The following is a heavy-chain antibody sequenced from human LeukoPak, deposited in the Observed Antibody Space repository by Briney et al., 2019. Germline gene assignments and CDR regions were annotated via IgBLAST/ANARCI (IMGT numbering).Heavy chain of an antibody. J-gene: IGHJ5*02. D-gene: IGHD6-19*01. CDR3: AKDQSSGWLNWFDP. Sequence: GGSLRLSCAASGFTFSSYSMNWVRQAPGKGLVWVSAISGSGGSTYYADSVKGRFTISRDNSKNTLYLQMNSLRAEDTAVYYCAKDQSSGWLNWFDPWGQGTLVTVSS. V-gene: IGHV3-23*01. CDR2: ISGSGGST. CDR1: GFTFSSYS.